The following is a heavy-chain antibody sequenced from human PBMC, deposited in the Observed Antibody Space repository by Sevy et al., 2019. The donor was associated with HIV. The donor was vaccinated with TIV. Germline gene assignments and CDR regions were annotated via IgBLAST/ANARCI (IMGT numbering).Heavy chain of an antibody. CDR2: MSYNGNKK. CDR3: AREGFLTGGLIVSYGMDV. CDR1: GFSFSRSP. V-gene: IGHV3-30*04. J-gene: IGHJ6*02. D-gene: IGHD3-16*02. Sequence: GGSLRLSCAASGFSFSRSPMHWVRQAPGKGLEWMAVMSYNGNKKYNEDSVKGRFIISRDDSKNTRYLQMNRLRVEDTAVYYCAREGFLTGGLIVSYGMDVWGQGTTVTVSS.